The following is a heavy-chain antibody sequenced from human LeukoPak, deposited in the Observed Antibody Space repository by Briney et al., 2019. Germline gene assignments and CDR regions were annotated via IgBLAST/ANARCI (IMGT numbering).Heavy chain of an antibody. CDR3: WGGNFIDAFDI. CDR1: GGSISSYY. CDR2: IYYSGST. J-gene: IGHJ3*02. Sequence: SETLSLTCTVSGGSISSYYWSWIRQPPGKGLEWIGYIYYSGSTNYNPSLKSRVTISVDTSKNQFSLKLSSVTAADTAVYYCWGGNFIDAFDIWGQGTMVTVSS. V-gene: IGHV4-59*01. D-gene: IGHD4-23*01.